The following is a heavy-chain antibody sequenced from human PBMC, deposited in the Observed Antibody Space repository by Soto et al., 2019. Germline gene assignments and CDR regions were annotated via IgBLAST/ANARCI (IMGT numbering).Heavy chain of an antibody. CDR1: GFTFSNFA. Sequence: EVQLLESGGGLVQPGGSLRLSCAASGFTFSNFAMSWVRQAPGKGLEWVSAIGTSGGDTYYADSVKGRFIISRDNSKNTLYLQLSSLRAEDTAVYYAIKSSRTLGDSWGQGTLVTVSS. CDR3: IKSSRTLGDS. D-gene: IGHD6-13*01. V-gene: IGHV3-23*01. CDR2: IGTSGGDT. J-gene: IGHJ4*02.